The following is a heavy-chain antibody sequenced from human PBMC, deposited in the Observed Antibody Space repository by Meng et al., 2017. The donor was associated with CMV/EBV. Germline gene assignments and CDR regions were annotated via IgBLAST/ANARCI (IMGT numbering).Heavy chain of an antibody. V-gene: IGHV3-49*04. CDR3: TRAPADYYDSSGYYQAPDY. CDR1: GFTFGDYA. CDR2: IRSKAYGGTT. J-gene: IGHJ4*02. D-gene: IGHD3-22*01. Sequence: GGSLRLSCTASGFTFGDYAMSWVRQAPGKGLEWVGFIRSKAYGGTTEYAASVKGRFTISRDDSKNIAYLQMNSLKTEDTAVYYCTRAPADYYDSSGYYQAPDYWGQGTLVTVSS.